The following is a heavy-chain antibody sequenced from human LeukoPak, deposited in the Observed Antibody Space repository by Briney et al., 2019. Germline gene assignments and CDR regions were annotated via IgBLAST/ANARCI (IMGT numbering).Heavy chain of an antibody. Sequence: GRSLRLSCAGSGFTFNFHGMQWVRQAPGKVLEWVVVIWYDGSNKYYADSVKGRFTISRDNSKNTLYLQMNSLRADDTAVYYCARADIVGATAHMDFDDWGQGVLVTVSS. CDR1: GFTFNFHG. CDR3: ARADIVGATAHMDFDD. J-gene: IGHJ4*02. V-gene: IGHV3-33*01. CDR2: IWYDGSNK. D-gene: IGHD1-26*01.